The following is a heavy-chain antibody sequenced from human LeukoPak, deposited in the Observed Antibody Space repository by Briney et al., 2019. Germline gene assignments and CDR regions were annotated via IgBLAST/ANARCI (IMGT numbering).Heavy chain of an antibody. CDR1: GFTLSNYW. CDR2: LSGSGAGT. Sequence: GSLRLSCAASGFTLSNYWMSWVRQAPGKGLEWVSSLSGSGAGTYYADSVKGRFTISRDSSKNTLYLQMDSLRAEDTAVYYCARGTAFDIWGQGTMVTVSS. CDR3: ARGTAFDI. V-gene: IGHV3-23*01. J-gene: IGHJ3*02.